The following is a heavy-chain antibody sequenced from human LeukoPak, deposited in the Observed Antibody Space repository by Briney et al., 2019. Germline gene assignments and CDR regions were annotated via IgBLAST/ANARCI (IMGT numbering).Heavy chain of an antibody. Sequence: SGGSLRLSCAASGFTFSSYSMNWVRQAPGKGLEWVSYISSSSSTIYYADSVKGRFTISRDNAKNSLYLQMNSLRAEDTAVYYCAREIRYFDWLLSPPGRFDPWGQGTLVTVSS. CDR3: AREIRYFDWLLSPPGRFDP. CDR1: GFTFSSYS. D-gene: IGHD3-9*01. CDR2: ISSSSSTI. J-gene: IGHJ5*02. V-gene: IGHV3-48*04.